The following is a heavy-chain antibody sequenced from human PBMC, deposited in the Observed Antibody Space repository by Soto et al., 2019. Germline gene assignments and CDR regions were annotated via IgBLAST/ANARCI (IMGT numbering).Heavy chain of an antibody. D-gene: IGHD3-10*01. V-gene: IGHV4-34*01. CDR3: ARTKLLWFGELLPTYNWFDP. CDR2: INHSGST. J-gene: IGHJ5*02. CDR1: GGSFSGYY. Sequence: SETLSLTCAVYGGSFSGYYWSWIRQPPGKGLEWIGEINHSGSTNYNPSLKSRVTISVDTSKNQFSLKLSSVTAADTAVYYCARTKLLWFGELLPTYNWFDPWGQGTLVTVS.